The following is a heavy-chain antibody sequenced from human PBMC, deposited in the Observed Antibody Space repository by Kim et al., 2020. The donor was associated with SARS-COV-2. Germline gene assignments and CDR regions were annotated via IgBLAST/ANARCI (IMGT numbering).Heavy chain of an antibody. Sequence: GGSLRLSCAASGFTFDDYVMHWVRQAPGKGLEWVSGISWNSDTIGYADSLKGRFTISRDNAKNSLYLQMNSLRLEDTALYYCAKRDSGSSRHFDYWGQGTLVTVSS. CDR3: AKRDSGSSRHFDY. J-gene: IGHJ4*02. D-gene: IGHD1-26*01. CDR2: ISWNSDTI. V-gene: IGHV3-9*01. CDR1: GFTFDDYV.